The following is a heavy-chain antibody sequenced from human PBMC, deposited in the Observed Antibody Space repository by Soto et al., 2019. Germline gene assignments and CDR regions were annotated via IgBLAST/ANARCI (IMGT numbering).Heavy chain of an antibody. CDR3: ATARSTSLDGMYV. Sequence: VGSLSLSCPASGFKFTIYGMHWVRQAPRKGLDRVAGVWYDGSNKYYADSVKGRFTISRDNSKNTLYLQVNSLRAEDTAVYHRATARSTSLDGMYVWRQAVPVSVYS. CDR1: GFKFTIYG. J-gene: IGHJ6*01. V-gene: IGHV3-33*01. D-gene: IGHD6-13*01. CDR2: VWYDGSNK.